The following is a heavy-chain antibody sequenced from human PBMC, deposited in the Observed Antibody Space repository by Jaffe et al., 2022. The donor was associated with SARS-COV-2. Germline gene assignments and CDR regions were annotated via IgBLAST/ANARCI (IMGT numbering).Heavy chain of an antibody. Sequence: QVQLQESGPGLVKPSETLSLTCTVSGGSISSYYWSWIRQPPGKGLEWIGYIYYSGSTNYNPSLKSRVTISVDTSKNQFSLKLSSVTAADTAVYYCARGMGYCSGGSCRSGDYFDYWGQGTLVTVSS. V-gene: IGHV4-59*01. CDR3: ARGMGYCSGGSCRSGDYFDY. CDR1: GGSISSYY. J-gene: IGHJ4*02. D-gene: IGHD2-15*01. CDR2: IYYSGST.